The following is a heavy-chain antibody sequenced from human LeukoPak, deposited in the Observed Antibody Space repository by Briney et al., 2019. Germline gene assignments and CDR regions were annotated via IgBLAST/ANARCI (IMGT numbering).Heavy chain of an antibody. CDR1: RASFNGSDYC. D-gene: IGHD4-17*01. CDR3: ARKLMTTVTILFDY. J-gene: IGHJ4*02. Sequence: RASETLSLTCSVSRASFNGSDYCWGWVRQPPGKSLEWIGTIYYRGNTNYNPSLKSRVTISVDTSKNQFSLKLSSVTAADTAVYYCARKLMTTVTILFDYWGQRTQVTVSS. V-gene: IGHV4-39*07. CDR2: IYYRGNT.